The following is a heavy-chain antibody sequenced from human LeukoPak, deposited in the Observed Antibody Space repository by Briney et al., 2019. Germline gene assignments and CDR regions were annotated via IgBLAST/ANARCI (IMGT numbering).Heavy chain of an antibody. CDR3: ARWALKSAFDI. CDR1: GVSVSSNY. Sequence: SETLSLTCTVSGVSVSSNYWSWIRQPPGKGLEWIGYMYHSGSTDYNPSLKSRVTISVDTSKNQFSLKLSSVTVADTAVYYCARWALKSAFDIWGRGTLVTVSS. CDR2: MYHSGST. V-gene: IGHV4-59*02. J-gene: IGHJ3*02.